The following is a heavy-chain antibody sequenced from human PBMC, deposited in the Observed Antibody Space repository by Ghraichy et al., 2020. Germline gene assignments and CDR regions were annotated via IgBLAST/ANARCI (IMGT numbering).Heavy chain of an antibody. CDR2: IKQRGGT. Sequence: SETLSLTCGVYGMSLSGYYWSWIRQSPGKGLEWIGEIKQRGGTNYNPSLESRVTISLDTSKKQFSLRLTSVTAADSAVYYCARGPDFGVIMGYMDWGQGTLVTVSS. V-gene: IGHV4-34*01. D-gene: IGHD3-3*01. CDR1: GMSLSGYY. J-gene: IGHJ4*02. CDR3: ARGPDFGVIMGYMD.